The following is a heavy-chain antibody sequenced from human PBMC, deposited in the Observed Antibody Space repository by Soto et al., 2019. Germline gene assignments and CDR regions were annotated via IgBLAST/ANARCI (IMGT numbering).Heavy chain of an antibody. Sequence: EVQLVESGGGLVQPGRSLRLSCGASGFTFDDYAMHWVRQAPGKGLEWVSGISWNSARIDYADSVKGRFTVSRDNAKNSLYVQMHSLRAEDTALYFCAKDILFGETSYYYGMDGWGQGPRVTVSS. V-gene: IGHV3-9*01. CDR2: ISWNSARI. CDR3: AKDILFGETSYYYGMDG. CDR1: GFTFDDYA. J-gene: IGHJ6*02. D-gene: IGHD3-10*01.